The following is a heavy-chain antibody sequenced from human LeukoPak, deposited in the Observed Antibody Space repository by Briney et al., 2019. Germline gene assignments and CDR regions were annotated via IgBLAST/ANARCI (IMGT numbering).Heavy chain of an antibody. Sequence: QPGGSLRLSCAASGFTFSTYGMHWVRQAPGKGLEWVAFIRYDGSNKYYADSVKGRFTISRDNSKNTLYLQMNSLRTEDTAVYYCAKDPLGLATVTTYLDYWGQGTLVTVSS. CDR2: IRYDGSNK. V-gene: IGHV3-30*02. D-gene: IGHD4-17*01. CDR1: GFTFSTYG. CDR3: AKDPLGLATVTTYLDY. J-gene: IGHJ4*02.